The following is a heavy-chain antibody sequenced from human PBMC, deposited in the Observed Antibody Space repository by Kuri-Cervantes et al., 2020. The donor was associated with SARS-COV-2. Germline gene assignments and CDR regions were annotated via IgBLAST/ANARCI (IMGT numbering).Heavy chain of an antibody. D-gene: IGHD3-9*01. J-gene: IGHJ3*02. Sequence: SLKISCAASGFSFSYYGMHWVRQAPGKGLEWVSGISWNSGSIGYADSVKGRFTISRDNAKNSLYLQMNSLRAEDTALYYCATALDIWLGMGHAFDIWGQGTMVTVSS. V-gene: IGHV3-9*01. CDR3: ATALDIWLGMGHAFDI. CDR1: GFSFSYYG. CDR2: ISWNSGSI.